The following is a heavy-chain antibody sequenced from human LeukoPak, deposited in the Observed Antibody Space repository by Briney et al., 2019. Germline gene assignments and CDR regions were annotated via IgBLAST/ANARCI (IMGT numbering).Heavy chain of an antibody. J-gene: IGHJ4*02. CDR3: AKDTIAAAGTTNY. CDR1: GFTFSKYA. Sequence: GGSLRLSCAVSGFTFSKYAMNWVRQGPGKGLEWDSGIGASGGTTYYADSVQGRFTISRDNSKNTLYLQLNRLRAEDTGVYFCAKDTIAAAGTTNYWGQGTLVTVSS. D-gene: IGHD6-13*01. V-gene: IGHV3-23*01. CDR2: IGASGGTT.